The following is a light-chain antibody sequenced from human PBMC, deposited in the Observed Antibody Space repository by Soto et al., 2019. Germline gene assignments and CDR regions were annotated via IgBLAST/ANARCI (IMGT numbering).Light chain of an antibody. CDR1: SSDVGGYNY. CDR3: SSYTSSITLV. V-gene: IGLV2-14*03. CDR2: DVS. J-gene: IGLJ2*01. Sequence: QSALTQPASVSGSPGQSITISCTGTSSDVGGYNYVSWYQQHPGKAPKLMIYDVSNRPSGVSNRFSGSKSGNTASLSISGLQAEDDADYYCSSYTSSITLVFGGGTQLTVL.